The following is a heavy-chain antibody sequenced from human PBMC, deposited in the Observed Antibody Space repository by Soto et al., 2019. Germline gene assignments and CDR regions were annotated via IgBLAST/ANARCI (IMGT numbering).Heavy chain of an antibody. CDR1: GFVLSDHF. J-gene: IGHJ4*02. CDR3: ARYRVGRIGYDS. CDR2: SRNKANSHTT. D-gene: IGHD1-26*01. Sequence: DVQVVESGGGLVQPGGNLRLSCVASGFVLSDHFMDWVRQAPGKGLEWLGRSRNKANSHTTQYAASVEGRFTISRDDTKNSVYLQMNSLETDDTAVYHCARYRVGRIGYDSWGQGTLVTVSS. V-gene: IGHV3-72*01.